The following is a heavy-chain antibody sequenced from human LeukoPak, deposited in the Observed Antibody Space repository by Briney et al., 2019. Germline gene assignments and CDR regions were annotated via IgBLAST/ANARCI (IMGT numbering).Heavy chain of an antibody. J-gene: IGHJ4*02. Sequence: PGGSLRLSCAASGFPFSNYWMHWVRQSPGKGLVWVSRINSDGSTTTYADSVKGRFTISRDNDKNTLYLQMDSLRAEDTAVYYCARPSGWYDYWGQGTLVTVSS. CDR1: GFPFSNYW. CDR3: ARPSGWYDY. D-gene: IGHD6-19*01. CDR2: INSDGSTT. V-gene: IGHV3-74*03.